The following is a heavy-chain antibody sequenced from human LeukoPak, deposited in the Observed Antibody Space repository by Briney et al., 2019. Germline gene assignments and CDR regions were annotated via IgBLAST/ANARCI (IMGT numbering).Heavy chain of an antibody. Sequence: GGSLRLSCAPSGFTFADYAMHWVRQAPGKGLEWVSSISWNSGGIGYADSVKGRFTISRDNAKNSLYLQMNSLRTEDTAVYYCAKDMAGLDVFFAMDVWGQGTTVTVSS. D-gene: IGHD3-16*01. CDR2: ISWNSGGI. CDR1: GFTFADYA. V-gene: IGHV3-9*01. CDR3: AKDMAGLDVFFAMDV. J-gene: IGHJ6*02.